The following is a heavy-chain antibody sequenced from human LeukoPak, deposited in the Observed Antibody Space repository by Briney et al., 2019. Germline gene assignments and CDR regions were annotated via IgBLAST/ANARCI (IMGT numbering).Heavy chain of an antibody. D-gene: IGHD1-7*01. CDR1: RFSFSNFW. Sequence: PGGSLRLSRAASRFSFSNFWMHWVRQAPGKGLEWVANIKQDGTNLYYVDAVKGRFTISRDNAKNSMYLQMNSLRADDTAVYYCARGVRGGTQYDAFDIWGQGTLVTVSS. J-gene: IGHJ3*02. V-gene: IGHV3-7*01. CDR3: ARGVRGGTQYDAFDI. CDR2: IKQDGTNL.